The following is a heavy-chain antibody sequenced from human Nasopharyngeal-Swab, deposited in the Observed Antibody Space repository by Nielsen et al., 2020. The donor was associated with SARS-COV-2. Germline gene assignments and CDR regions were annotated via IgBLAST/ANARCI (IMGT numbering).Heavy chain of an antibody. Sequence: SETLSLTCTVSGGSISSSSYYWGWIRQPPGKGLEWIGSIYYSGRTYYNPSLKSRVTISVGTSKNQFSLKLSSVTAADTAVYYCVGSSWYGDYYYYYGRDVWGQGTTVTVAS. J-gene: IGHJ6*01. CDR2: IYYSGRT. CDR1: GGSISSSSYY. CDR3: VGSSWYGDYYYYYGRDV. V-gene: IGHV4-39*07. D-gene: IGHD6-13*01.